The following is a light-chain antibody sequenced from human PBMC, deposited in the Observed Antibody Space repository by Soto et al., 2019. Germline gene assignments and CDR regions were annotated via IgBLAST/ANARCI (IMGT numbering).Light chain of an antibody. CDR3: CSYGGGTNFYV. Sequence: QSVLTQPPSASGSPGQSVSISCTGTSSDVGSYDYVSWYQHLPDKAHKLIIYEVSKRPSGVPDRFSGSKSGNAASPTVSGLQAEDEGDYYCCSYGGGTNFYVFGTGTKVTV. CDR1: SSDVGSYDY. J-gene: IGLJ1*01. V-gene: IGLV2-8*01. CDR2: EVS.